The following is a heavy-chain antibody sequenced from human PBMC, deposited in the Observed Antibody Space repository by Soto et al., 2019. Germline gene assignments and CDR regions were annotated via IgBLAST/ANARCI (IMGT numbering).Heavy chain of an antibody. V-gene: IGHV6-1*01. Sequence: PSQTLSLTCAISGDTVSTNTAAWNWIRQSPPRGLEWLGRIYYKSRWYNDYSESLKSRIAIIPDTSRNQSSLQLNSVIPEDTAVYYCARDWGYDPDPTYYYGMDVWGQGTKVTVSS. CDR3: ARDWGYDPDPTYYYGMDV. CDR1: GDTVSTNTAA. CDR2: IYYKSRWYN. J-gene: IGHJ6*02. D-gene: IGHD5-12*01.